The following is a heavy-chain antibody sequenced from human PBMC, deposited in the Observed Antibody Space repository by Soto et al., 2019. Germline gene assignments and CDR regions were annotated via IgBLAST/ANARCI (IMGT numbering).Heavy chain of an antibody. CDR3: ARELDIVATIIHYHYGLDV. CDR1: GYTFPSYG. Sequence: ASVKVSCKASGYTFPSYGISWVRQAPGQGLEWMGWISSYNGNTKYAQKLQGRVTMTTDTSTSTAYMELRSLRSDDTAVYYCARELDIVATIIHYHYGLDVWGQETTVSASS. V-gene: IGHV1-18*04. D-gene: IGHD5-12*01. CDR2: ISSYNGNT. J-gene: IGHJ6*02.